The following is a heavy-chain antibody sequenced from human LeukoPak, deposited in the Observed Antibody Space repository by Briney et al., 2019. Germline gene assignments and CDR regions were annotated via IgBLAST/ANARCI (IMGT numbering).Heavy chain of an antibody. Sequence: TGGSLSLSCAASGFTVSSNYMSWVRQAPGKGLEWVSVIYSGGSTYYEDTVKGRFTISRDNSKNTLYPQMNSLRAEDTAVYYCASDPVAGRVSGAFDIWGQGTMVTVSS. V-gene: IGHV3-53*01. D-gene: IGHD6-19*01. CDR1: GFTVSSNY. CDR3: ASDPVAGRVSGAFDI. J-gene: IGHJ3*02. CDR2: IYSGGST.